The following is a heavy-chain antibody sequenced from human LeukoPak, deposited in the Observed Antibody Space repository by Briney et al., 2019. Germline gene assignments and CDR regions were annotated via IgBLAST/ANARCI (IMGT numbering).Heavy chain of an antibody. D-gene: IGHD3-16*01. CDR1: GFTFSSYA. CDR2: ISGSGGST. V-gene: IGHV3-23*01. Sequence: PGGSLRLPCAASGFTFSSYAMSWVRQAPGKGLEWVSAISGSGGSTYYADSVKGRFTISRDNSKDTLYLQMNSLRAEDTAVYYCAKDGPKPRYAFASWGQGTLVTVSS. CDR3: AKDGPKPRYAFAS. J-gene: IGHJ4*02.